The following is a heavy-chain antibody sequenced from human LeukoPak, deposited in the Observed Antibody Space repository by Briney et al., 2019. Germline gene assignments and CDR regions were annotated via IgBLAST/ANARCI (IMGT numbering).Heavy chain of an antibody. J-gene: IGHJ4*02. CDR3: ASNIAVAGMY. V-gene: IGHV7-4-1*02. CDR1: GYTFTSYA. Sequence: GASVKVSCKASGYTFTSYAMNWLRQAPGEGLEWMGWINTNTGNPTYAQGFTGRFVFSLDTSVSTAYLQISSLKAEDTAVYYCASNIAVAGMYWGQGTLVTVSS. CDR2: INTNTGNP. D-gene: IGHD6-19*01.